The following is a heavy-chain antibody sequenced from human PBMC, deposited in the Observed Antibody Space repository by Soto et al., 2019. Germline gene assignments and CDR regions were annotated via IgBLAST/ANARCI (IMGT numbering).Heavy chain of an antibody. Sequence: PGGSLRLSCIASGFTFSSYEMTWVRQAPGKGLEWVSYISKSGGTIHYADSVKGRFTVSRDNAKDSLYLQMNSLRAEDTAVYFCAGYYYDPSGYYPAFDYWGQGTLVTVSS. D-gene: IGHD3-22*01. CDR2: ISKSGGTI. V-gene: IGHV3-48*03. CDR3: AGYYYDPSGYYPAFDY. CDR1: GFTFSSYE. J-gene: IGHJ4*02.